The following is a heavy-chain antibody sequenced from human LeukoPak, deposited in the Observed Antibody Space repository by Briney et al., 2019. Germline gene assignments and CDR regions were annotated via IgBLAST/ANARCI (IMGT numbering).Heavy chain of an antibody. V-gene: IGHV3-21*01. D-gene: IGHD6-19*01. Sequence: GGSLRLSCAASGFTFSSYSMNWVRQAPGKGLEWDSAISSSSSYIYYADSVKGRFTISRDNAKNSLYLQMNSLRAEDTAVYYCARKSVAVAARWFDPCGQGTLVTVSS. CDR2: ISSSSSYI. CDR3: ARKSVAVAARWFDP. J-gene: IGHJ5*02. CDR1: GFTFSSYS.